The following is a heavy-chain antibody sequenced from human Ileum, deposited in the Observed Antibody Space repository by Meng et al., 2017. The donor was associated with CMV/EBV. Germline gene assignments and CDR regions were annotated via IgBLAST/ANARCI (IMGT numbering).Heavy chain of an antibody. CDR2: VDKSETD. V-gene: IGHV4-4*02. CDR3: ARVMTSSSWIDF. Sequence: AASRGSISTTDGRSWGRQPPGKGLEWIGKVDKSETDKYHPSLASRVSLSVDKSKNQFSLNLTSVTAADTAVYYCARVMTSSSWIDFWGPGTLVTVSS. D-gene: IGHD6-13*01. CDR1: RGSISTTDG. J-gene: IGHJ4*02.